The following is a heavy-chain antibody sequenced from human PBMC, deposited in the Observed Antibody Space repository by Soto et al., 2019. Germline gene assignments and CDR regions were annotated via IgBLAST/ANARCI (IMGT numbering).Heavy chain of an antibody. J-gene: IGHJ4*02. Sequence: SETLSLTCAVYGGSFSGYYWSWIRQPPGKGLEWIGEINHSGSTNYNPSLKSRVTISVDTSKNQFSLKLSSVTAADTAVYYCARVGVLYYDSSGYYYALNWGQGTLVTVSS. CDR2: INHSGST. CDR1: GGSFSGYY. V-gene: IGHV4-34*01. D-gene: IGHD3-22*01. CDR3: ARVGVLYYDSSGYYYALN.